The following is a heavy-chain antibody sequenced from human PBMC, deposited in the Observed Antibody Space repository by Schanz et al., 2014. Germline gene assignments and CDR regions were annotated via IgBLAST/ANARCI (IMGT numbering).Heavy chain of an antibody. J-gene: IGHJ6*02. CDR3: LAPDYGMDV. Sequence: EVQLVESGGGLIQPGGSLRLSCAASGFGFSSYSMNWVRQAPGKGLEWVSSISSGGGSTYYADSVKGRFTISRDNAKNSLFLQMNSLRAEDTAVYYCLAPDYGMDVWGQGTTVTVSS. CDR1: GFGFSSYS. CDR2: ISSGGGST. V-gene: IGHV3-21*01.